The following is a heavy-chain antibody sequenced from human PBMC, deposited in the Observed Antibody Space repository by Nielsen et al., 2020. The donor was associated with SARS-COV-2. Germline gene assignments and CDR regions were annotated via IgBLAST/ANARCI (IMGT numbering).Heavy chain of an antibody. V-gene: IGHV3-7*01. CDR3: ARDRFHYYGSGSRMVWFDP. D-gene: IGHD3-10*01. CDR1: GFTFSSYW. CDR2: IKQDGSEK. J-gene: IGHJ5*02. Sequence: GESLKISCAASGFTFSSYWMSWVRQAPGKGLEWVANIKQDGSEKYYVDSVKGRFTISRDNAKNPLYLQMNSLRAEDTAVYYCARDRFHYYGSGSRMVWFDPWGQGTLVTVSS.